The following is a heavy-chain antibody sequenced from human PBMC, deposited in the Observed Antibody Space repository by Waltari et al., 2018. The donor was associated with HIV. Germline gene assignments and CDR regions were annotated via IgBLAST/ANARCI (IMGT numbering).Heavy chain of an antibody. Sequence: EVQLVESGGGLVQPGRSLRLSCAAAGFWFDDYAMHLVRQAPGKGLGWVSSVSWNSDSARYADSLRGRFSISRDNANNSLYLQMNTVRPEDTAIYYCARGPMYNWLDPWGQGTLVTVSS. CDR2: VSWNSDSA. CDR1: GFWFDDYA. CDR3: ARGPMYNWLDP. V-gene: IGHV3-9*01. D-gene: IGHD3-10*01. J-gene: IGHJ5*02.